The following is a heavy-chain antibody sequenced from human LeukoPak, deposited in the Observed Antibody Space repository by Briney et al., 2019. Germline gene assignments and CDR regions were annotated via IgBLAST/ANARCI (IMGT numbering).Heavy chain of an antibody. CDR1: GGPISSYY. CDR2: IYYSGGT. D-gene: IGHD5-24*01. J-gene: IGHJ4*02. CDR3: ARVRGEMATDY. Sequence: SEALSLTCTVSGGPISSYYWSWIRQPPGKGLEWIGYIYYSGGTNYNPSLKSRVTISVDTSKNQFSLKLSSVTAADTAVYYCARVRGEMATDYWGQGTLVTVSS. V-gene: IGHV4-59*01.